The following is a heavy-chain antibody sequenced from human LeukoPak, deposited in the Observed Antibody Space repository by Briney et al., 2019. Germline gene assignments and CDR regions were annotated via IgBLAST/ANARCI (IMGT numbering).Heavy chain of an antibody. CDR1: GGSISSGGYY. V-gene: IGHV4-31*03. J-gene: IGHJ6*02. CDR3: ARDGHSYGGYYYGMDV. Sequence: TSETLSLTCTVSGGSISSGGYYWSWIRQHPGKGLEWIGYIYYSGSTYYNPSLKSRVTISVDTSKNQFSLKLSSVTAADTAVYYCARDGHSYGGYYYGMDVWGQGTTVTV. CDR2: IYYSGST. D-gene: IGHD5-18*01.